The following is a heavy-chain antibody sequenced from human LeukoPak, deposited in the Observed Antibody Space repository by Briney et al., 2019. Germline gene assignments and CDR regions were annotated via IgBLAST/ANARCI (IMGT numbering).Heavy chain of an antibody. CDR3: ARDPWDY. V-gene: IGHV3-23*01. CDR1: GFTFTKYA. CDR2: ISGSGGST. Sequence: GGSLRLSCAASGFTFTKYAMTWVRQAPGKGPEWVSGISGSGGSTYYAGSVRGRFTISRDNAKNTLFLQMNSLRAEDTAVYYCARDPWDYWGQGTLVTVSS. J-gene: IGHJ4*02.